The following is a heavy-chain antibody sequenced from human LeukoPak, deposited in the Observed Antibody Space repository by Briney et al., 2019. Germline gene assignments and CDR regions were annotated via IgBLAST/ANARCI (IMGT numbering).Heavy chain of an antibody. CDR3: AGPIAAAGKFDY. D-gene: IGHD6-13*01. CDR2: ISAYNGNT. J-gene: IGHJ4*02. CDR1: GYTFTSYG. V-gene: IGHV1-18*01. Sequence: GASVKVSCKAPGYTFTSYGISWVRQAPGQGLEWMGWISAYNGNTNYAQKLQGRVTMTTDTSTSTAYMELRSLRSDDTAVYYCAGPIAAAGKFDYWGQGTLVTVSS.